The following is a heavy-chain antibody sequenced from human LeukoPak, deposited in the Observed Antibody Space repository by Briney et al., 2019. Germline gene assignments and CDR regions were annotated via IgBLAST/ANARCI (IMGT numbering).Heavy chain of an antibody. Sequence: SQTLSLTCTVSGGSISSGDYSWSWIRQPPGKGLEWIGYIYYSGSTYYNPSLKSRVTISVDTSKNQSSLKLSSVTAADTAVYYCARDPTVVTNDAFDIWGQGTMVTVSS. V-gene: IGHV4-30-4*01. J-gene: IGHJ3*02. D-gene: IGHD4-23*01. CDR1: GGSISSGDYS. CDR2: IYYSGST. CDR3: ARDPTVVTNDAFDI.